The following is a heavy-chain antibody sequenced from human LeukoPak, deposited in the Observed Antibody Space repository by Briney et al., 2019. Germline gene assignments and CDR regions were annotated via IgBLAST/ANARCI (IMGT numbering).Heavy chain of an antibody. Sequence: GESLKISCKGSGYSFSSWWIGWVRQMPGKGLEWMGIIYPGDSDTGYSPSFQGQVTISADKSISTAYLQWSSLKASDAAMYYCARPGSSGYYHAFDIWGQGTMVTVSS. V-gene: IGHV5-51*01. CDR1: GYSFSSWW. CDR2: IYPGDSDT. J-gene: IGHJ3*02. CDR3: ARPGSSGYYHAFDI. D-gene: IGHD3-22*01.